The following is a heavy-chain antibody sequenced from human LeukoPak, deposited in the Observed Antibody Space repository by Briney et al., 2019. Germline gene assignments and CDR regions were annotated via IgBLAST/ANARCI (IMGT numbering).Heavy chain of an antibody. V-gene: IGHV1-18*01. CDR1: GYTFTSYG. CDR2: ISAYNGNT. J-gene: IGHJ4*02. D-gene: IGHD3-3*01. CDR3: ARDQIFWSGYYEYYFDY. Sequence: ASVKVSCKASGYTFTSYGIGWVRQAPGQGLEWMGWISAYNGNTNYAQKLQGRVTMTTDTSTSTAYMELRSLRSDDTAVYYCARDQIFWSGYYEYYFDYWGQGTLVTVSS.